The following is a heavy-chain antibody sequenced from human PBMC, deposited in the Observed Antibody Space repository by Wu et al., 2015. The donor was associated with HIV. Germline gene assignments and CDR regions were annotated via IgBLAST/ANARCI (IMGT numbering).Heavy chain of an antibody. CDR3: ARALQQGGRKNAFDI. J-gene: IGHJ3*02. V-gene: IGHV1-69*15. CDR1: GDGFTSYA. Sequence: QVHLVQFGGEVKKPGSSVKVTCKASGDGFTSYAVSWVRQAPGQGLEWMGRIIPIFGTTDHAQSFQGRLTITAGESANTVYMELSSLRPDDTAVYYCARALQQGGRKNAFDIWGQGTMVTVSS. CDR2: IIPIFGTT. D-gene: IGHD2-15*01.